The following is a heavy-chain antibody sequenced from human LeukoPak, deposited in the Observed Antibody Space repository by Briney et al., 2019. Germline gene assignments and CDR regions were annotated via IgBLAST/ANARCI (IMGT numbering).Heavy chain of an antibody. CDR2: VIPILGVA. CDR3: ARQSSLDYNWFDP. CDR1: GYTFTSYG. Sequence: GASVKVSCKASGYTFTSYGISWVRQAPGQGLEWMGRVIPILGVANYAQKFQGRVTINADKSTSTAYMELSSLRSEDTAVYYCARQSSLDYNWFDPWGQGTLVTVSS. D-gene: IGHD6-13*01. J-gene: IGHJ5*02. V-gene: IGHV1-69*04.